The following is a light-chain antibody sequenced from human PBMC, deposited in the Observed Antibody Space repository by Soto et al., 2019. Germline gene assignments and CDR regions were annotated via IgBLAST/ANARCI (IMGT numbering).Light chain of an antibody. V-gene: IGKV3-20*01. Sequence: EFVLTQSPATLSLSPGERAILSCRASQSVSSSYLAWYQQRPGQAPRLLIYGASSRATGIPDRFSGSGSGTDFNLTISRLEPEDLAVYYCQQYGSAPLTFGGGTKVDIK. J-gene: IGKJ4*01. CDR3: QQYGSAPLT. CDR1: QSVSSSY. CDR2: GAS.